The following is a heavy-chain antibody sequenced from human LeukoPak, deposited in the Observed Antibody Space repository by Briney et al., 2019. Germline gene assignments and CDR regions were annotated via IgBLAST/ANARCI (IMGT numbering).Heavy chain of an antibody. Sequence: GGSLRLSCSVSGFIFRDFSMSWVRQAPGKGLEWVAKMNEYGSETFYVDSVKGRFTISRDNGKNSLYLQINSLRAEDTAVYFCAKLVHTAVLISYCGGDCYPDFWGQGTLVTVSS. D-gene: IGHD2-21*02. CDR1: GFIFRDFS. V-gene: IGHV3-7*03. CDR3: AKLVHTAVLISYCGGDCYPDF. J-gene: IGHJ4*02. CDR2: MNEYGSET.